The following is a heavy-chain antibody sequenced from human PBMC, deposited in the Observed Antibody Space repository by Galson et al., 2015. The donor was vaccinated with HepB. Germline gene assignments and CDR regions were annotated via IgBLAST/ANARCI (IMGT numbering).Heavy chain of an antibody. CDR1: GFTFSSYA. CDR2: ISGSGGST. V-gene: IGHV3-23*01. D-gene: IGHD1-26*01. Sequence: SLRLSCAASGFTFSSYAMSWVRQAPGKGLEWVSAISGSGGSTYYADSVKGRFTISRDNSKNTLYLQMNSLRAEDTAVYYCAKGGPGGSYQWRDYYYGMDVWGQGTTVTVSS. CDR3: AKGGPGGSYQWRDYYYGMDV. J-gene: IGHJ6*02.